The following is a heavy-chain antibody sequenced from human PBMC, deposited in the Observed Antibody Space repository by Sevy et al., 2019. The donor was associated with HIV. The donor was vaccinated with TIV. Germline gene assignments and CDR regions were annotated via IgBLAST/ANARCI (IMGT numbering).Heavy chain of an antibody. CDR1: GFTFSNYG. CDR3: ARTFTIFGGLMRPDFDP. Sequence: GGSLRLSCAASGFTFSNYGMHWVRQAPGKGPEWAAVIWYDGSYEYYADSVKGRFTISRGKAKSTLYLRMKRLRAEDTAVFYWARTFTIFGGLMRPDFDPWGQGNLVTVSS. D-gene: IGHD3-3*01. J-gene: IGHJ5*02. V-gene: IGHV3-33*01. CDR2: IWYDGSYE.